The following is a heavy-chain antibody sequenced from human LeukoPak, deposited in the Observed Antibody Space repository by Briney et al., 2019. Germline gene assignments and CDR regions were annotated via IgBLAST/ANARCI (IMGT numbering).Heavy chain of an antibody. CDR3: ARANPLTIFGVVNFDY. D-gene: IGHD3-3*01. J-gene: IGHJ4*02. CDR2: INPNSGGT. Sequence: GASVKVSCKASGYTFTGYYMRWVRQAPGQGLEWMGWINPNSGGTNYAQKFQGRVTMTRDTSISTAYMELSRLRSDDTAVYYCARANPLTIFGVVNFDYWGQGTLVTVSS. V-gene: IGHV1-2*02. CDR1: GYTFTGYY.